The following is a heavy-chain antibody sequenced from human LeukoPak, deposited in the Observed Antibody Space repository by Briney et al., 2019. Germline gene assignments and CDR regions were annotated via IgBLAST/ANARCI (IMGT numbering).Heavy chain of an antibody. V-gene: IGHV3-23*01. Sequence: PGGSLRLSCAASGFTFSSYGMHWVRQAPGKGLEWVSAISGSGGSTYYADSVKGRFTISRDNSKNTLYLQRNSLRAEDTAVYYCAKDPAAARPYYFDYWGQGTLVTVSS. CDR3: AKDPAAARPYYFDY. CDR2: ISGSGGST. J-gene: IGHJ4*02. CDR1: GFTFSSYG. D-gene: IGHD6-6*01.